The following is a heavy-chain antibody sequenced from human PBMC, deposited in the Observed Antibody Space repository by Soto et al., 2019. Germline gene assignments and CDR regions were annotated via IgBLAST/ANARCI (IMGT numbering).Heavy chain of an antibody. CDR2: INAGNGNT. CDR3: ARRTVVPQFDY. J-gene: IGHJ4*02. Sequence: QVQLVQSGAEEKKPGASVKVSCKASGYTFTSYAMHWVRQAPGQRLEWMGWINAGNGNTKYSQKFQGRVTITRDTAASTADMELSSLRSEDTAADYCARRTVVPQFDYWGQGTLVTVSS. CDR1: GYTFTSYA. V-gene: IGHV1-3*05. D-gene: IGHD2-15*01.